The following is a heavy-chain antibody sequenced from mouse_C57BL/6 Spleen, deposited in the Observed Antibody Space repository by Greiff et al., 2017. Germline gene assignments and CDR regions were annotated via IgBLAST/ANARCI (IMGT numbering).Heavy chain of an antibody. Sequence: VQLQQSGPELVKPGASVKMSCKASGYTFTDYNMHWVKQSHGKSLEWIGYINPNNGGTSYNQKFKGKATLTVNKSSSTAYMELRSLTSEDSAVYYCARGYGYAHWYFDVWGTGTTVTVSS. J-gene: IGHJ1*03. CDR1: GYTFTDYN. V-gene: IGHV1-22*01. CDR2: INPNNGGT. CDR3: ARGYGYAHWYFDV. D-gene: IGHD2-2*01.